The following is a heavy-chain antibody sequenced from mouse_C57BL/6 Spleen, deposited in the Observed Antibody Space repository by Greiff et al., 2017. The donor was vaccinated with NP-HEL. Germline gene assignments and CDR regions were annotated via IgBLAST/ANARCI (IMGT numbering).Heavy chain of an antibody. J-gene: IGHJ4*01. CDR2: IDPSDSYT. D-gene: IGHD2-4*01. Sequence: VQLQQSGAELVMPGASVKLSCKASGYTFTSYWMHWVKQRPGQGLEWIGEIDPSDSYTNYNQKFKGKSTLTVDKSSSTAYMQLSSLTSEDSAVYYCARVGITRYAMDYWGQGTSVTVSS. V-gene: IGHV1-69*01. CDR1: GYTFTSYW. CDR3: ARVGITRYAMDY.